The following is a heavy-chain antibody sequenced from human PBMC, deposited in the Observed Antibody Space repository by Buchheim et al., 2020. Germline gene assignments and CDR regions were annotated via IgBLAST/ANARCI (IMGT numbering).Heavy chain of an antibody. D-gene: IGHD2-21*02. CDR3: AKDQGCGGDCYPKLKYYYYYGMDV. Sequence: QVQLVESGGGVVQPGRSLRLSCAASGFTFSSYGMHWVRQAPGKGLEWVAVISYDGSNKYYADSVKGRFTISRANSKNTLYLQMNSLRAEDTAVYYCAKDQGCGGDCYPKLKYYYYYGMDVWGQGTT. CDR2: ISYDGSNK. J-gene: IGHJ6*02. CDR1: GFTFSSYG. V-gene: IGHV3-30*18.